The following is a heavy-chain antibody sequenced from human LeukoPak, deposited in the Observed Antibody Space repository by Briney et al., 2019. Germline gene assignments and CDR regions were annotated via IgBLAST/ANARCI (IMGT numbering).Heavy chain of an antibody. D-gene: IGHD3-22*01. J-gene: IGHJ3*02. CDR2: IYSGGST. CDR3: AREVAERSRVGGYGFDAFDI. V-gene: IGHV3-53*01. CDR1: GFTVSSNY. Sequence: GGSLRLSCAASGFTVSSNYMSWVRQAPGKGLEWVSVIYSGGSTYYADSVKGRFTISRDNTKNSLYLQMNSLRAGDTAVYYCAREVAERSRVGGYGFDAFDIWGQGTMVTVSS.